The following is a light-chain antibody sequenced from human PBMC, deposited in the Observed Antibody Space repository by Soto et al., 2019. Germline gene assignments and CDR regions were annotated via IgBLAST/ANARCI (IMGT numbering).Light chain of an antibody. CDR2: GAS. CDR1: QSVSSN. CDR3: QQYAGSST. V-gene: IGKV3-20*01. Sequence: EIVMTQSPATLSVSPGERATLSCRASQSVSSNLAWYQQKPGQAPRLLIFGASSRATGIPDRFSGSGSGTDFTLTISRLEPEDFAVYYCQQYAGSSTFGQGTKVDTK. J-gene: IGKJ1*01.